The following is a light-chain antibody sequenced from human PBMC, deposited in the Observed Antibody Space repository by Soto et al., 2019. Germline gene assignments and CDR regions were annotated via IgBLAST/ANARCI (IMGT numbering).Light chain of an antibody. J-gene: IGKJ1*01. CDR2: GAS. CDR1: QSVSSN. CDR3: QQYNNWPPWT. V-gene: IGKV3-15*01. Sequence: EIVMTQSPATLSVSPGERATLSSSFSQSVSSNLAWYQQKPGQAPRLLIYGASTRATGIPARFSGSGSGTEFTLTISSLQSEDFAVYYCQQYNNWPPWTFGQGTKVDIK.